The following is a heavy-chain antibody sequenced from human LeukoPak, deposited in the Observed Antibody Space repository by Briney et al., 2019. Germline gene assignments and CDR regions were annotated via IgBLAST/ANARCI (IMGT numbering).Heavy chain of an antibody. D-gene: IGHD4-17*01. CDR1: GYSISSGYY. V-gene: IGHV4-38-2*01. CDR2: IYHSGST. J-gene: IGHJ4*02. Sequence: SETLSLTCAVSGYSISSGYYWGWIRQPPGKGLEWIGSIYHSGSTYYNPSLKSRVTISVETSKNQFSLMLSSVPAAATAGYYCARASRGGGSGGGWGSTVTLATVDYWGQGTLVTVSS. CDR3: ARASRGGGSGGGWGSTVTLATVDY.